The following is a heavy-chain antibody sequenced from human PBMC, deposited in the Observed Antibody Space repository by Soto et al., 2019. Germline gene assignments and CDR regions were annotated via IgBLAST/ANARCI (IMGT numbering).Heavy chain of an antibody. CDR2: ISAYNGNT. Sequence: QVKLVQSGAEVKKPGASVKVSCKASGYTFTSYGISWVRQAPGQGLEWMGWISAYNGNTNYAQKLQGRVTMTTDTPTSTDYMELTSLRSDDTAVYYCAMYSGSYWGFDYWGQGTLVTVSS. D-gene: IGHD1-26*01. V-gene: IGHV1-18*01. CDR1: GYTFTSYG. J-gene: IGHJ4*02. CDR3: AMYSGSYWGFDY.